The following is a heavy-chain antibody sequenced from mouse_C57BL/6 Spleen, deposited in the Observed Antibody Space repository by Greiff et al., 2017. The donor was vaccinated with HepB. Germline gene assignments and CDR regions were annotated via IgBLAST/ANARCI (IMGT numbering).Heavy chain of an antibody. Sequence: QVQLQQPGAELVKPGASVKLSCKASGYTFTSYWMHWVKQRPGRGLEWIGRIDPISGGTKYNEKFKSKATLTVDKPSSTAYMQLSSLTSEDSAVYYCARGGLGSSGYVDAMDYWGQGTSVTVSS. CDR1: GYTFTSYW. V-gene: IGHV1-72*01. J-gene: IGHJ4*01. CDR2: IDPISGGT. CDR3: ARGGLGSSGYVDAMDY. D-gene: IGHD3-2*02.